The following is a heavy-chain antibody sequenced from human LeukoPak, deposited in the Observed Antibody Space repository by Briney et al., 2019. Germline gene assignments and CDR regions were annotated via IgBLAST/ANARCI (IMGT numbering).Heavy chain of an antibody. J-gene: IGHJ4*02. CDR2: ISVFDGNT. Sequence: ASVKVSCKASGYTFTTYGISWVRQAPGQGLEWMGWISVFDGNTNYAQKFQGRVITTTDTSTSTAYMELRSLRSDDTAVYYCARGLTTVTTSPFDDWGQGTLVTVSS. D-gene: IGHD4-17*01. CDR1: GYTFTTYG. CDR3: ARGLTTVTTSPFDD. V-gene: IGHV1-18*01.